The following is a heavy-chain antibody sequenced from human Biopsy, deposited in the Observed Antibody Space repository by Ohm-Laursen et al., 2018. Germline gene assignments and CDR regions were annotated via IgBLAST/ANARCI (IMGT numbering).Heavy chain of an antibody. CDR1: GYTFTSYG. Sequence: ASVKVSCKASGYTFTSYGISWVRQAPGQGLEWMGWINTENGNTIYAQNLQGRVTMTADTSTSTAYMELRSLRSDDTAVYYCARDRGYYYYYGMDVWGQGTTVTVSS. V-gene: IGHV1-18*01. J-gene: IGHJ6*02. CDR3: ARDRGYYYYYGMDV. CDR2: INTENGNT. D-gene: IGHD3-10*01.